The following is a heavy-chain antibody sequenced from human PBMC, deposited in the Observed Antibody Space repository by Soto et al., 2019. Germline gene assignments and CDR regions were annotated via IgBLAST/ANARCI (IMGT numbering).Heavy chain of an antibody. D-gene: IGHD6-13*01. CDR2: INPNSGGT. CDR3: ARASWYNWFDP. Sequence: ASVKGSCKASGYSFTGYYMHWVRQAPGQGLEWMGWINPNSGGTNYAQKFQGWVTMTRDTSISTAYMELSRLRSDDTAVYYCARASWYNWFDPWGQGTLVTVSS. J-gene: IGHJ5*02. V-gene: IGHV1-2*04. CDR1: GYSFTGYY.